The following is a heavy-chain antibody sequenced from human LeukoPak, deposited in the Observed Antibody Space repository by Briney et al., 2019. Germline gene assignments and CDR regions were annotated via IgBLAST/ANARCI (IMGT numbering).Heavy chain of an antibody. CDR1: VFTFSTYS. J-gene: IGHJ6*03. V-gene: IGHV3-48*01. CDR3: ARLDSSGWYDYYYYYMDV. CDR2: NSSSSSTI. D-gene: IGHD6-19*01. Sequence: GGTLRLSCAASVFTFSTYSMNCVRQAPGKGVECVSYNSSSSSTIYYADSVKGRFTISRDNAKNSMYLQMNSLRAEDTAVYYCARLDSSGWYDYYYYYMDVWGKGTTVTVSS.